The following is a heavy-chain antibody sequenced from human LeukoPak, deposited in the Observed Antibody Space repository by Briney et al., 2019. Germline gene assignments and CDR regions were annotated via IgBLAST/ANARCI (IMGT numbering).Heavy chain of an antibody. V-gene: IGHV4-59*01. CDR3: ARRMTILWWPFDY. J-gene: IGHJ4*02. CDR1: GGSISSYY. CDR2: IYYSGST. D-gene: IGHD2-21*01. Sequence: SETLSLTCTVSGGSISSYYWSWIRQPPGKGLEWIGYIYYSGSTNYNPSLKSRVTISVDTSKNQFSLKLSSVTAADTAVYYCARRMTILWWPFDYWGQGTLVTVSS.